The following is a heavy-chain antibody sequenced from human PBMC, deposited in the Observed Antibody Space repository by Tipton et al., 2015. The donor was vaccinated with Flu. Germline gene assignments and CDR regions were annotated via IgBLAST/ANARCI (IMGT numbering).Heavy chain of an antibody. Sequence: LRLSCTVSGGSISSSSYYWGWIRQPPGKGLEWIGYIYYSGSTNYNPSLKSRVTISVDTSKNQFSLKLSSVTAADTAVYYCASLSSSWGYFDYWGQGTLVTVSS. J-gene: IGHJ4*02. V-gene: IGHV4-61*05. CDR3: ASLSSSWGYFDY. CDR1: GGSISSSSYY. CDR2: IYYSGST. D-gene: IGHD6-13*01.